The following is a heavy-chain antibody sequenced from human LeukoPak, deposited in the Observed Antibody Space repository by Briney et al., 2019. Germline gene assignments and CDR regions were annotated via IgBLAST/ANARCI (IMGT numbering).Heavy chain of an antibody. D-gene: IGHD6-13*01. CDR2: IYPGDSDT. CDR3: ARRIAAAGTFYHYMDV. V-gene: IGHV5-51*01. Sequence: GESLKISCKGSGYSFTSDWIGWVRQMPGKGLEWMGIIYPGDSDTRYSPSFQGQVTISADKSISTAYLQWSSLKASDTAMYYCARRIAAAGTFYHYMDVWGKGTTVTVSS. J-gene: IGHJ6*03. CDR1: GYSFTSDW.